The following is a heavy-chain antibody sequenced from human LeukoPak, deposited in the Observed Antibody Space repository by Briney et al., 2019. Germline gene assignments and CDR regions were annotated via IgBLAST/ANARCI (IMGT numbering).Heavy chain of an antibody. Sequence: GGSLRLSCAASGFTFSNYGMSWVRQAPGKGLEWVSGISSSGGTTYYADSVKGRFTISRDNPKNTLHLQMNSLRAEDTAVYYCARERGYYCSGGSCLPQYYGMDVWGQGTTVTVSS. CDR1: GFTFSNYG. V-gene: IGHV3-23*01. D-gene: IGHD2-15*01. CDR3: ARERGYYCSGGSCLPQYYGMDV. CDR2: ISSSGGTT. J-gene: IGHJ6*02.